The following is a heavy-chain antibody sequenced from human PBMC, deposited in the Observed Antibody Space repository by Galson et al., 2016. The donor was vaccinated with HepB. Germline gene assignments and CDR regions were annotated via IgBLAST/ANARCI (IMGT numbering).Heavy chain of an antibody. Sequence: LRLSCAVSGFNFDDFAMHWVRQVAGKGPEWVSGISWNSGSEGYADSVKGRFTISRDSGKNLLYLQMNSLREEDSALYYCAKQRGSLWYDPHYNWFDPWGQGTLVTVSS. CDR2: ISWNSGSE. CDR1: GFNFDDFA. J-gene: IGHJ5*02. V-gene: IGHV3-9*01. CDR3: AKQRGSLWYDPHYNWFDP. D-gene: IGHD6-19*01.